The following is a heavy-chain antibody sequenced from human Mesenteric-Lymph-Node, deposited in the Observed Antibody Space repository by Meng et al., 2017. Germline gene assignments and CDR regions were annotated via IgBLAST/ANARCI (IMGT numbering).Heavy chain of an antibody. CDR1: GYTLTELS. CDR2: FDPEDGET. V-gene: IGHV1-24*01. D-gene: IGHD1-26*01. J-gene: IGHJ4*02. Sequence: ASVKVSCKVSGYTLTELSMHWVRQAPGKGLEWMGGFDPEDGETIYAQKFQGRVTMTEDTSTDTAYMELSSLRSEDTALYYCATGTTRFEWGLLCYWGQGTLVTVSS. CDR3: ATGTTRFEWGLLCY.